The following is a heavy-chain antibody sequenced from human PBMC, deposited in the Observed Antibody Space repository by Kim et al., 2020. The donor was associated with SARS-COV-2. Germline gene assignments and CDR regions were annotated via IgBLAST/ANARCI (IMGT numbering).Heavy chain of an antibody. CDR3: AKDLPDYRDYYYYDLDV. Sequence: GGSLRLSCVASGFTFSSYGIHWVRQAPGKGLEWVAVISCDGSIEYYGDSVKGRFTISRDSSKKTVFLQMNSLRAEDTAVYYCAKDLPDYRDYYYYDLDVWGRGTTVTVSS. V-gene: IGHV3-30*18. CDR1: GFTFSSYG. J-gene: IGHJ6*02. CDR2: ISCDGSIE. D-gene: IGHD4-17*01.